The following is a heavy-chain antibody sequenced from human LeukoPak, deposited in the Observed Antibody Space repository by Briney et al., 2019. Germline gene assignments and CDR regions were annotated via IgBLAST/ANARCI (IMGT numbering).Heavy chain of an antibody. CDR3: ARVRLNYGSGSYSLFDY. V-gene: IGHV1-2*02. Sequence: ASVKVSCKASGYTFTGYYMHWVRQAPGQGLERMGWINPNSGGTNYAQKFQGRVTMTRDTSTSTAYMELSRLRSDDTAVYYCARVRLNYGSGSYSLFDYWGQGTLVTVSS. J-gene: IGHJ4*02. CDR1: GYTFTGYY. CDR2: INPNSGGT. D-gene: IGHD3-10*01.